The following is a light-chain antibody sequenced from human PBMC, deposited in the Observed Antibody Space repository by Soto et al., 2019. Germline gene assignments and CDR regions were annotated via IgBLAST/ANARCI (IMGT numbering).Light chain of an antibody. CDR1: SSDVGGYNY. V-gene: IGLV2-14*01. J-gene: IGLJ1*01. CDR2: DVS. Sequence: QSVLTQPASVSGSPGQSITISCTGTSSDVGGYNYVSWYQQHPGKAPKLMIYDVSDRPSGVSNRFSASKSGNTASLTISGLQAQVEADYYCSSYLSSSTYVFGTATKLTVL. CDR3: SSYLSSSTYV.